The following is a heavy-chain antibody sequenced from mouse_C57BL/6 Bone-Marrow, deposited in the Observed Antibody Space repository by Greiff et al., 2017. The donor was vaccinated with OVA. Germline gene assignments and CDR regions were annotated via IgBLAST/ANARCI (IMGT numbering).Heavy chain of an antibody. CDR1: GFTFSSYA. V-gene: IGHV5-9-1*02. J-gene: IGHJ1*03. Sequence: EVQGVESGEGLVKPGGSLKLSCAASGFTFSSYAMSWVRQTPEKRLEWVAYISSGGDYIYYADTVKGRFTISRDNARNTLYLQMSSLKSEDTAMYYCTRGLGPYWYFDVWGTGTTVTVSS. D-gene: IGHD4-1*01. CDR3: TRGLGPYWYFDV. CDR2: ISSGGDYI.